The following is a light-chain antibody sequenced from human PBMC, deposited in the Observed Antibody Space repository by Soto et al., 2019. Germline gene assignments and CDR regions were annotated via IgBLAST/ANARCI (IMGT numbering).Light chain of an antibody. CDR2: DAS. Sequence: EIVMTQSPATLSVSPGERATLSCRASQSIYDKLAWYQQKPGQTPRLLIYDASTRATGISGSFSGSGSGTEFTLTISSLQSEDFAVYYCQQHGSSPITFGQGTRLEIK. CDR1: QSIYDK. J-gene: IGKJ5*01. CDR3: QQHGSSPIT. V-gene: IGKV3-15*01.